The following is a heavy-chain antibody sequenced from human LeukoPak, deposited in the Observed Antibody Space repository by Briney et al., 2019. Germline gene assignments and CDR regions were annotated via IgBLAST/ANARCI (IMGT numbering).Heavy chain of an antibody. V-gene: IGHV4-59*03. CDR1: VDSISSSY. D-gene: IGHD3-22*01. CDR2: IHHSGRT. CDR3: VRGYYDSRGDSNPFDI. Sequence: SESLSLTCTVSVDSISSSYWSWIRQPPGKGLEWIGYIHHSGRTNYKPSLKSRVTIFVDTSKNQFSLRLTSLIAADTAMYYCVRGYYDSRGDSNPFDIWGQGTMVTVSS. J-gene: IGHJ3*02.